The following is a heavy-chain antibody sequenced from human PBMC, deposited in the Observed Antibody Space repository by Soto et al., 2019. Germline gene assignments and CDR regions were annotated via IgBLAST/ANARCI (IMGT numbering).Heavy chain of an antibody. CDR1: GYTFTSYG. J-gene: IGHJ3*02. V-gene: IGHV1-18*01. CDR3: ARVGKRILYQVDAFDI. D-gene: IGHD2-8*01. CDR2: ISAYNGNT. Sequence: ASVKVSCKASGYTFTSYGISWVRQAPGQGLEWMGWISAYNGNTNYAQKLQGRVTMTTDTSTSTAYMELRSLRSDDTAVYYCARVGKRILYQVDAFDIWGQGTMVNVS.